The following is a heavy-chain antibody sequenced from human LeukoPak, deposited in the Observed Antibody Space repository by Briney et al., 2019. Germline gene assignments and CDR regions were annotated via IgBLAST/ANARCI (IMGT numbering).Heavy chain of an antibody. J-gene: IGHJ6*03. CDR1: GGSISSYY. Sequence: SETLSLTCTVSGGSISSYYWSWIRQPPGKGMEWIGYIYYSGSTNYNPSLKSLVTISVDTSKNQFSLKLSSVTAADTAVYYCASTRLYYYYYMDVWGKGTTVTVSS. CDR2: IYYSGST. CDR3: ASTRLYYYYYMDV. V-gene: IGHV4-59*08.